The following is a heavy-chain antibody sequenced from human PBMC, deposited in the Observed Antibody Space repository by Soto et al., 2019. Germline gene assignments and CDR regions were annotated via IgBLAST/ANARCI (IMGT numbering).Heavy chain of an antibody. Sequence: PSETLSLTCTVSGGSISSSSFHWGWIRQPPGKGLEWIGSIYYSGSTYYSPSLKSRVTISVDTSKNQFSLKLSSVTAADTAVYYCARRLYYDSSGFEGGGMDVWGQGTTVTVSS. J-gene: IGHJ6*02. V-gene: IGHV4-39*01. D-gene: IGHD3-22*01. CDR3: ARRLYYDSSGFEGGGMDV. CDR1: GGSISSSSFH. CDR2: IYYSGST.